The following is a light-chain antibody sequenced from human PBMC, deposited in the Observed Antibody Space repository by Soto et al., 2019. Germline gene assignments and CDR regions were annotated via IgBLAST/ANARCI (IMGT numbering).Light chain of an antibody. CDR1: SSTIGSNI. V-gene: IGLV1-44*01. CDR2: SNN. Sequence: QSVLTQPPSASGTPGQGVTISCSGSSSTIGSNIVIWYQQLPGTAPKLLIYSNNQRPSGVPDRFSGSKSGTSASLAISGLQSEDEADYYCAAWDDTLNGWVFGGGTKATVL. CDR3: AAWDDTLNGWV. J-gene: IGLJ3*02.